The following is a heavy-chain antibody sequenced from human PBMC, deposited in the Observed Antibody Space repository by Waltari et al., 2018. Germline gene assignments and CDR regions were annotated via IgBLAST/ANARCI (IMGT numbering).Heavy chain of an antibody. D-gene: IGHD3-10*01. CDR2: TYYTGAT. CDR3: VRTLGFCTASTCSYGYFDL. Sequence: QVQLQESGPGLVKPSQTLSLTCTVPGAPIRSGNYYWSWIRQPSGKGLEWLGYTYYTGATSYNPSLRNRITMSLDASKGEFSMNMRSLTAADTAVYYCVRTLGFCTASTCSYGYFDLWGRDTLVAVSP. V-gene: IGHV4-30-4*01. J-gene: IGHJ2*01. CDR1: GAPIRSGNYY.